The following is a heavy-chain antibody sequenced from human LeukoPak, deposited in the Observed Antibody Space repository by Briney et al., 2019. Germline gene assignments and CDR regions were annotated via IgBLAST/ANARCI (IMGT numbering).Heavy chain of an antibody. J-gene: IGHJ5*02. CDR1: GFTFDDYA. Sequence: GGSLRLSCAASGFTFDDYAMHWVRQAPGKGLEWVSGISWNSGSIGYADSVKGRFTISRDNAKNSLYLQMNSLRAEDTALYYCAKDIGYQLLSGWFDPWGQGTLVTVSS. CDR2: ISWNSGSI. D-gene: IGHD2-2*01. V-gene: IGHV3-9*01. CDR3: AKDIGYQLLSGWFDP.